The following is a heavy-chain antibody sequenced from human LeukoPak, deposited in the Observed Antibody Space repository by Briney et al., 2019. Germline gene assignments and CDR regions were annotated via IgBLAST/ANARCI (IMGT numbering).Heavy chain of an antibody. J-gene: IGHJ6*03. Sequence: GGSLRLSCAASGFTFSSYWMSWVRQAPGKGLEWVANIKQDGSEKYYVDSVKGRFTISRDNAKNSLYLQMNSLRAEDTAVYYCARDYYDFWSGYYTLYYYYYYMDVWGKGTTATVSS. CDR3: ARDYYDFWSGYYTLYYYYYYMDV. D-gene: IGHD3-3*01. CDR2: IKQDGSEK. CDR1: GFTFSSYW. V-gene: IGHV3-7*01.